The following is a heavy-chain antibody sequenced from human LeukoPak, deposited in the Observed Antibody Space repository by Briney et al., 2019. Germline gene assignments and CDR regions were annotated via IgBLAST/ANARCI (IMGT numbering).Heavy chain of an antibody. CDR2: ISAYNGNT. D-gene: IGHD3-16*02. CDR3: ARELTSTGYRNY. CDR1: GYTFTSYG. V-gene: IGHV1-18*01. J-gene: IGHJ4*02. Sequence: GASVKVSCKASGYTFTSYGISWVRQAPGQGLEWMGWISAYNGNTNYAQKLQGRVTMTRNTSISTAYMELSSLRSEDTAVYYCARELTSTGYRNYWGQGTLVTVSS.